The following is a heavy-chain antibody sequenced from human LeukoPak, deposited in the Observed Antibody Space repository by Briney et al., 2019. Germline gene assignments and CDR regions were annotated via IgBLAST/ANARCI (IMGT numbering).Heavy chain of an antibody. CDR3: ARGPPIFGVARYYYYYMDV. Sequence: SETLSLTCAVYGGSFSGYYWSWVRQPPGSGLEWIGEINHSGSTAYNPSLTSRVTISVDTSKNQFSLKLRSVSAADTAVYYCARGPPIFGVARYYYYYMDVWGKGTTVTVSS. CDR2: INHSGST. V-gene: IGHV4-34*01. D-gene: IGHD3-3*01. CDR1: GGSFSGYY. J-gene: IGHJ6*03.